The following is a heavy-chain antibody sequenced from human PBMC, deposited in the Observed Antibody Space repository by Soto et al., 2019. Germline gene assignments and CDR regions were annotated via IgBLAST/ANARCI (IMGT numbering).Heavy chain of an antibody. Sequence: PSETLSLTCTVSGGSVSSGSYYWSWIRQPPGKGLEWIGYIYYSGSTNYNPSLKSRVTISVDTSKNQFSLKLSSVTAADTAVYYCARGLFIKTYYYDSSGYLDYWGQGTLVTVSS. CDR1: GGSVSSGSYY. CDR3: ARGLFIKTYYYDSSGYLDY. D-gene: IGHD3-22*01. J-gene: IGHJ4*02. V-gene: IGHV4-61*01. CDR2: IYYSGST.